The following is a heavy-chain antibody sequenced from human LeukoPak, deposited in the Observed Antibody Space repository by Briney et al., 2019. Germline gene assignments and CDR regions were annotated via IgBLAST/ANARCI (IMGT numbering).Heavy chain of an antibody. V-gene: IGHV6-1*01. CDR1: GDSVSSNSAV. CDR3: ARGYGSGAFDY. CDR2: AYYRSKWYN. J-gene: IGHJ4*02. Sequence: SKKLSLTCAISGDSVSSNSAVWNWIRQSPSRGLEWLGRAYYRSKWYNDYALSVKSRITIKPDTSNNQFSLQLNSVTPEDTAVYYCARGYGSGAFDYWGQGTLVTVSS. D-gene: IGHD3-10*01.